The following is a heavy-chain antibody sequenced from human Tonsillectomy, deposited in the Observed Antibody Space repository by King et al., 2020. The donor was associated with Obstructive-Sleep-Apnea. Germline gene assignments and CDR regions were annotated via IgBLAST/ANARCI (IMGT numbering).Heavy chain of an antibody. CDR1: GFTFSNAW. CDR3: TTDRRYFDWLLPFDY. V-gene: IGHV3-15*01. Sequence: VQLVESGGGLVKPGGSLRLSCAASGFTFSNAWMIWVRQAPGKWLEWGCRIKSKTDGGTTDYAAPGKGRFTISRDDSKNTLYLQMNSLKTEDTAVYYCTTDRRYFDWLLPFDYWGQGTLVTVSS. D-gene: IGHD3-9*01. CDR2: IKSKTDGGTT. J-gene: IGHJ4*02.